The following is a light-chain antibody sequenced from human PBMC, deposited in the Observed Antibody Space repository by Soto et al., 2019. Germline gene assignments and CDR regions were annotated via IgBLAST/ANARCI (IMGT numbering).Light chain of an antibody. J-gene: IGKJ4*01. CDR3: QQFSSYPLT. V-gene: IGKV3-20*01. CDR2: DAS. CDR1: QTVRNNY. Sequence: EFVLTQSPGTLSLSPGERATLSCRASQTVRNNYVAWYQQKPGQAPRLLIYDASSRATGIPDRFSGGVSGTDFTLTISRLEPEDFAVYYCQQFSSYPLTFGGGTKVDIK.